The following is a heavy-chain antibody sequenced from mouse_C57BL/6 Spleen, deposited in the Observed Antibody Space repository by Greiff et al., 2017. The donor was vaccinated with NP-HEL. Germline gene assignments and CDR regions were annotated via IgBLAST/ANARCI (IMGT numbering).Heavy chain of an antibody. V-gene: IGHV1-55*01. J-gene: IGHJ3*01. CDR2: IYPGSGST. CDR1: GYTFTSYW. Sequence: QVQLQQSGAELVKPGASVKMSCKASGYTFTSYWITWVKQRPGQGLEWIGDIYPGSGSTNYNEKFKSKATLTVDTSSSTACVKLSSLTSEDSAVYNCATSNYSNYELAYWGQGTLVTVSA. D-gene: IGHD2-5*01. CDR3: ATSNYSNYELAY.